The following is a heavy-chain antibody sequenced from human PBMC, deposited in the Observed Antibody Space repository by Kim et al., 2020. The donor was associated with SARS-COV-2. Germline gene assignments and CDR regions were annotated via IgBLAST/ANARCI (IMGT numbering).Heavy chain of an antibody. Sequence: KDRFTISRDNSRKPLYLQMNSLRAEDTAVYYCAKEDYYDSSGYGGGAFDIWGQGTMVTVSS. D-gene: IGHD3-22*01. J-gene: IGHJ3*02. V-gene: IGHV3-33*06. CDR3: AKEDYYDSSGYGGGAFDI.